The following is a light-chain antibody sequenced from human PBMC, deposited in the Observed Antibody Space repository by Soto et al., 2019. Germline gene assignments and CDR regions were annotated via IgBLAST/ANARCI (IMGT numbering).Light chain of an antibody. CDR3: AAWDDSLNGVI. J-gene: IGLJ2*01. CDR1: SSNIGSHT. Sequence: QSVLTQPPSASGTPGQRITISCSGSSSNIGSHTVNWHQQVPGTAPKLLIYSNNERPSAVPDRFSGSKSGTSASLAISGLQSGDEADSYCAAWDDSLNGVIFGGGTKVTVL. V-gene: IGLV1-44*01. CDR2: SNN.